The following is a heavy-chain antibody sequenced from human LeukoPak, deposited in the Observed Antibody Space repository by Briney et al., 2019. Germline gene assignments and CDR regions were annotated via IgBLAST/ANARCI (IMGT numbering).Heavy chain of an antibody. CDR3: AGAHCGGDCYSGRAFDI. CDR2: IYHSGST. D-gene: IGHD2-21*02. Sequence: SGTLSLTCAVSGGSISSSNWWSWVRQPPGQGLQWIGEIYHSGSTNYNPSLKSRVTISVDKSKNQFSLKLSSVTAADTAVYYCAGAHCGGDCYSGRAFDIWGQGTMVTVSS. CDR1: GGSISSSNW. J-gene: IGHJ3*02. V-gene: IGHV4-4*02.